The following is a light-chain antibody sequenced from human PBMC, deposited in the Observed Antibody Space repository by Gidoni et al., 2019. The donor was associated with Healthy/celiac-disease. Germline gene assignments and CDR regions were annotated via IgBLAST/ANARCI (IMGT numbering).Light chain of an antibody. V-gene: IGKV2-28*01. CDR3: MQALQTPFT. J-gene: IGKJ3*01. CDR1: QSLLHSNGYNY. Sequence: DIVMTQSPLSLPVTPGEPASISCRSSQSLLHSNGYNYLDWYLQKPEQSPQLLIYLGSNRASGVPDRCSGSGAGTDFTLKISRVEAEDVGVYYCMQALQTPFTFGPGTKVDIK. CDR2: LGS.